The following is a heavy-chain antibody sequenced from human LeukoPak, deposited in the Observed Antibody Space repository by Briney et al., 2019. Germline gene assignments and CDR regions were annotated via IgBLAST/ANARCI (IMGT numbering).Heavy chain of an antibody. V-gene: IGHV3-7*01. CDR3: ARTSGYSSSWYSVPSLDAFDI. J-gene: IGHJ3*02. D-gene: IGHD6-13*01. Sequence: PGGSLRLSCAASGFTFSSYWMSWVRQAPGKGLEWVANIKQDGSEKYYVDSVKGRFTISRDNAKNSLYLQMNSLRAEDTAVYYCARTSGYSSSWYSVPSLDAFDIWGQGTMVTVSS. CDR2: IKQDGSEK. CDR1: GFTFSSYW.